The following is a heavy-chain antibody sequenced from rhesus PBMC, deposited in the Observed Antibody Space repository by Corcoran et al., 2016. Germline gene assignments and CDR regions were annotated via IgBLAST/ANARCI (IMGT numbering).Heavy chain of an antibody. J-gene: IGHJ4*01. CDR3: ANGWDKDYFDY. V-gene: IGHV4S14*01. Sequence: QVQLQESGPGLVKPSETLSLTCAVSGYSIRRIYWNLIRQPPGQGLAGSGSIYGSGGTNDLNPSPKSRVTLAVDTSKNQFSLKLSSVTAADTAVYYCANGWDKDYFDYWGQGVLVTVSS. CDR1: GYSIRRIY. D-gene: IGHD1-44*01. CDR2: IYGSGGTN.